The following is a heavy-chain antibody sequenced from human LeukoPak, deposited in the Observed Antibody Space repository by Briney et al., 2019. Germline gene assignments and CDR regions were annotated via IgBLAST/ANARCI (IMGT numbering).Heavy chain of an antibody. CDR1: GFTFSGYW. J-gene: IGHJ4*02. Sequence: QPGGSLRLSCAASGFTFSGYWMHCVRQAPGKGLVWVSVINGDGSRTIYADSVKGRFTISRDNAKNTLYLQMASLRAEDTAVYYCSRGNYFDYWGQGALVTVSS. V-gene: IGHV3-74*01. CDR3: SRGNYFDY. CDR2: INGDGSRT.